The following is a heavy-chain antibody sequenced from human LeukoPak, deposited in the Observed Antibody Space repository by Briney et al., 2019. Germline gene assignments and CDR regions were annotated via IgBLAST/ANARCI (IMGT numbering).Heavy chain of an antibody. D-gene: IGHD2-15*01. Sequence: GGSLRLSCSASGFTFSTFAMHWVRQAPGKGLEYVSAISDNGGSTDYADSVRGRFSISRDNAKKSLYLQMNSLRADDTALYYCARDGGTAGEFDYWGQGTVVTVSS. V-gene: IGHV3-64*04. J-gene: IGHJ4*02. CDR2: ISDNGGST. CDR3: ARDGGTAGEFDY. CDR1: GFTFSTFA.